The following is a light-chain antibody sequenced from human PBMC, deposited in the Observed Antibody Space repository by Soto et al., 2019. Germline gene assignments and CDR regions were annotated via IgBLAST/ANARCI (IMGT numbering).Light chain of an antibody. CDR3: QQYNDWPPLT. J-gene: IGKJ4*01. Sequence: DIVMTQSPATLSVSPGERATLSCRASQSISSQLAWYQQKPGQAPRLLIYGASIRATGIPARFSGSGSGTEFTLTISSLQSEDFAVYFCQQYNDWPPLTFGGGTKVEIE. CDR1: QSISSQ. CDR2: GAS. V-gene: IGKV3-15*01.